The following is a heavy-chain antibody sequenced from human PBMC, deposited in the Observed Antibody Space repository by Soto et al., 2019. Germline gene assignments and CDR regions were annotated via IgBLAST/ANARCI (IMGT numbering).Heavy chain of an antibody. CDR2: ISTSGRYI. D-gene: IGHD6-13*01. J-gene: IGHJ3*02. V-gene: IGHV3-21*01. Sequence: GGSLRLSCAASGFTFSSYSMNWVRQAPGKGLEWVSSISTSGRYISYADSVKGRFTISRDNAKNSLDLQMNSLTAEDTAVYFCARSHGSSGNGAFDIWGQGTMVTVSS. CDR3: ARSHGSSGNGAFDI. CDR1: GFTFSSYS.